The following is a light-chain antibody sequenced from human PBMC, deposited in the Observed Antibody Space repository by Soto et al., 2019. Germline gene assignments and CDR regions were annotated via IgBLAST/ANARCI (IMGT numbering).Light chain of an antibody. CDR2: DVT. CDR3: SSFTSSITYV. CDR1: SSDVGGYNS. V-gene: IGLV2-14*01. Sequence: QSALTQPASVSGSPGQSITISCTGTSSDVGGYNSVSWYRQDPGKAPKLMIYDVTNRLSGVSNRFSGSKSGNTASLTISGLQTEDEADYYCSSFTSSITYVFGTGTKVTVL. J-gene: IGLJ1*01.